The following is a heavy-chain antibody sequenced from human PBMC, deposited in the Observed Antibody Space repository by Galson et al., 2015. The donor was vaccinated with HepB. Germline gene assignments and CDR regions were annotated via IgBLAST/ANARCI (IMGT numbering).Heavy chain of an antibody. CDR3: ARDSSSWGVEYFDY. V-gene: IGHV3-30*04. CDR2: ISYDGSNK. CDR1: GFTFSSYA. Sequence: SLRLSCAASGFTFSSYAMHWVRQAPGKGLEWVAVISYDGSNKYYADSVKGRFTISRDNSKNALYLQMNSLRAEDTAVYYCARDSSSWGVEYFDYWGQGTLVTVSS. D-gene: IGHD6-13*01. J-gene: IGHJ4*02.